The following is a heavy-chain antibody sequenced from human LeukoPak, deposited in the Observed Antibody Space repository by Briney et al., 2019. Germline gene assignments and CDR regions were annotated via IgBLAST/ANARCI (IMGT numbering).Heavy chain of an antibody. J-gene: IGHJ5*02. Sequence: PSETLSLTCTVSGGSISSYYWSWIRQPPGKGLEWIGEINHSGSTNYNPSLKSLVTISVDTSKNQFSLKLSSVTAAETAVYYCARRSRGWWYNWFDPWGQGTLVTVSS. CDR2: INHSGST. D-gene: IGHD6-19*01. V-gene: IGHV4-34*01. CDR1: GGSISSYY. CDR3: ARRSRGWWYNWFDP.